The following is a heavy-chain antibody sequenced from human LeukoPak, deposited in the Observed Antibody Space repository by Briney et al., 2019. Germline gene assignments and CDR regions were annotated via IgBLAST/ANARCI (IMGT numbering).Heavy chain of an antibody. V-gene: IGHV3-23*01. CDR2: ISGSGSHT. D-gene: IGHD4-17*01. CDR1: GFTFSRYW. Sequence: GGSLRLSCAASGFTFSRYWMSWVRQAPGKGLERVSAISGSGSHTYYADSVKGRFTISRDNSKNTVYLQMIRLRAEDTAVYYCAKSATVTTGLVGYWGQGTLVTVSS. J-gene: IGHJ4*02. CDR3: AKSATVTTGLVGY.